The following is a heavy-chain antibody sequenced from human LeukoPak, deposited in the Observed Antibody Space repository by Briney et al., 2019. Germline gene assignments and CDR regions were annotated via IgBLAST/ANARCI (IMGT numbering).Heavy chain of an antibody. D-gene: IGHD5-18*01. V-gene: IGHV7-4-1*02. CDR1: GYSFTTYA. J-gene: IGHJ4*02. CDR2: INTNTGNP. Sequence: ASVKVSCKASGYSFTTYAMTWVRQAPGQGLEWMGWINTNTGNPTYAQGFTGRFVFSLDTSVSTAYLQISSLKAEDTAVYYCASPGGYSYGYLGQNWGQGTLVTVSS. CDR3: ASPGGYSYGYLGQN.